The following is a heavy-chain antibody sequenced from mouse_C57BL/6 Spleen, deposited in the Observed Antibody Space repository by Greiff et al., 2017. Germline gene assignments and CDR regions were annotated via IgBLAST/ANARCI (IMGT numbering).Heavy chain of an antibody. J-gene: IGHJ1*03. D-gene: IGHD1-1*01. CDR1: GYTFTSYW. CDR2: IYPGNSDT. Sequence: VQLQQSGTVLARPGASVKMSCKTSGYTFTSYWMHWVKQRPGQGLEWIGSIYPGNSDTSYNQKFKGKAKLTAVPSASTAYMELSSLTNEDSAVSYCTRRGAITAVVARYFDVWGTGTTVTVSS. CDR3: TRRGAITAVVARYFDV. V-gene: IGHV1-5*01.